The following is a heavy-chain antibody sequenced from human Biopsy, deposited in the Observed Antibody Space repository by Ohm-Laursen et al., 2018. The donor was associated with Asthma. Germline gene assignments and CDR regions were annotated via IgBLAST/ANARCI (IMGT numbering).Heavy chain of an antibody. Sequence: SLRLSCAPAGFSFVDFFMTWVRQAPGKGLEWVAAISPSGSTKYHSETVLGRCTISRDNTQKSMTLELRSLRVEDTAIYYCARVLESSSRGPFYFFTLDVWGQGTPVTVSS. V-gene: IGHV3-11*01. CDR1: GFSFVDFF. CDR2: ISPSGSTK. D-gene: IGHD6-13*01. J-gene: IGHJ6*02. CDR3: ARVLESSSRGPFYFFTLDV.